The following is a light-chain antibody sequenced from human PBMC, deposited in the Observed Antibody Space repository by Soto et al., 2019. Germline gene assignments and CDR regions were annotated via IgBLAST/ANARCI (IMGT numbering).Light chain of an antibody. CDR2: GSN. V-gene: IGLV1-40*01. CDR3: SSYTSKSSLI. CDR1: SSNIGAGSD. J-gene: IGLJ2*01. Sequence: QSVLTQPPSVSGAPGQRVTISCTGSSSNIGAGSDVHWYQQVPGTPPKLLIYGSNNRPSGVPDRFSGSKSGTSASLAITGLQAEDEADYYCSSYTSKSSLIFGGGTKLTVL.